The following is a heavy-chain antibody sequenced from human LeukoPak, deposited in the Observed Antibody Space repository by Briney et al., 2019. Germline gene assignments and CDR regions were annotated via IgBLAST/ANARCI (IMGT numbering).Heavy chain of an antibody. Sequence: ASVKVSCKASGYTSTSYYMHWVRQAPGQGLEWMGIINPSGGSTSYAQKFQGRVTMTRDTSTSTVYMELSSLRSEDTAVYYCARDRNYYDSSGSPNNWFDPWGQGTLVTVSS. D-gene: IGHD3-22*01. J-gene: IGHJ5*02. V-gene: IGHV1-46*01. CDR2: INPSGGST. CDR1: GYTSTSYY. CDR3: ARDRNYYDSSGSPNNWFDP.